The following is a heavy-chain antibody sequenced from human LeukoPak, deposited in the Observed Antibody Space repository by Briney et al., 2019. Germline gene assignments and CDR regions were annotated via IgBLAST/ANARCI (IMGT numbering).Heavy chain of an antibody. J-gene: IGHJ3*02. CDR3: ATDTSYYYDSSGYYWNAFDI. D-gene: IGHD3-22*01. V-gene: IGHV1-69*06. Sequence: SVKVSCKASGGTFSSYAISWVRQAPGQGLEWMGGIIPIFGTANYAQKFQGRVTMTEDTSTDTAYMELSSLRSEDTAVYYCATDTSYYYDSSGYYWNAFDIWGQGTMVTVSS. CDR1: GGTFSSYA. CDR2: IIPIFGTA.